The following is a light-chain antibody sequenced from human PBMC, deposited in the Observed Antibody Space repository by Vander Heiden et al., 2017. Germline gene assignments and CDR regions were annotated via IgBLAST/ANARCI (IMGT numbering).Light chain of an antibody. CDR1: QSVSSIY. Sequence: EILLPHPPGTLSLSPGERATLACRASQSVSSIYVAWYQQKPGQAPRRHIYGASSRATGIPDRCSGSGSGTDVTLTISRLEPEDCAVYYWQQYSSSRAFGGWTKGDIK. CDR3: QQYSSSRA. CDR2: GAS. V-gene: IGKV3-20*01. J-gene: IGKJ4*01.